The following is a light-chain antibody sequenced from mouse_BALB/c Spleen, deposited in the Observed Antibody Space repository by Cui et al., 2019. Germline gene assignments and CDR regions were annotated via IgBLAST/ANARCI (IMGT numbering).Light chain of an antibody. CDR3: QQWSSNPPT. Sequence: QIVLTQSPALMSASPGEQVTMTCSASSSVSYMYWYQQKPRSSPKPWIYLTSNLASGVPARFSGSGSGTSYSLTISSMEAEDAATYYCQQWSSNPPTFGSGTKLEIK. V-gene: IGKV4-68*01. CDR1: SSVSY. J-gene: IGKJ4*01. CDR2: LTS.